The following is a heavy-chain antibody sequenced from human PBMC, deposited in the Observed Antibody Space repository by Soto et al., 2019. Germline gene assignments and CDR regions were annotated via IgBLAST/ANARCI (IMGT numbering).Heavy chain of an antibody. CDR2: ISPYSGNT. CDR3: AMVANYVTPTPQDV. Sequence: QVQLVQSGDEVRKPGSSVKVSCKASGYIFVNYGIAWVRQAPGQGLEWMGWISPYSGNTHYVSKVQGRLTMTTDTSTSTAYMDLGSLTSDDTAVYYCAMVANYVTPTPQDVWGQGTTVTVSS. J-gene: IGHJ6*02. D-gene: IGHD3-16*01. V-gene: IGHV1-18*01. CDR1: GYIFVNYG.